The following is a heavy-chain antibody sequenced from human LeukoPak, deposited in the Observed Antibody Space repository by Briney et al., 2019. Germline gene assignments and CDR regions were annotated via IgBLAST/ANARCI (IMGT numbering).Heavy chain of an antibody. CDR1: GGSFSGYY. V-gene: IGHV4-34*01. CDR3: AREGSLRYFDWLSPDNWFDP. J-gene: IGHJ5*02. CDR2: INHSGST. Sequence: PSETLSLTCAVYGGSFSGYYWSWIRQPPGKGLEWIGEINHSGSTNYNPSLKSRVTISVDTSKNQFSLKLSSVTAADTAVYYCAREGSLRYFDWLSPDNWFDPWGQGTLVTVSS. D-gene: IGHD3-9*01.